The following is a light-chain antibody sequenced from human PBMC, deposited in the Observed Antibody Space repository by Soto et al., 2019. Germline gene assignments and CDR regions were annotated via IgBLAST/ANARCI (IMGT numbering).Light chain of an antibody. J-gene: IGLJ1*01. Sequence: QSALTQPASVSGSPGQSITISCTGTSSDLGGYNYVSWYQQHPGKAPKLMIYEVRNRPSGISNRFSGSKSGNTASLTISGLQAEDEADYYCCSYTSSSTPCVFGTGTKVTVL. CDR3: CSYTSSSTPCV. V-gene: IGLV2-14*01. CDR1: SSDLGGYNY. CDR2: EVR.